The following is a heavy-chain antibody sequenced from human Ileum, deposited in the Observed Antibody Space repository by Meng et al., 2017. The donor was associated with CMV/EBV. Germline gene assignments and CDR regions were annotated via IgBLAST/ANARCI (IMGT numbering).Heavy chain of an antibody. J-gene: IGHJ5*02. CDR1: TSYY. CDR2: INPSGGST. Sequence: TSYYMHWVRQAPGQGLEWMGIINPSGGSTSYAQKFQGRVTMNRDTSTSTVYMELSSLRSEDTAVYYCARDGHGYCSSTSCTQVWFDPWGQGTLVTVSS. V-gene: IGHV1-46*01. CDR3: ARDGHGYCSSTSCTQVWFDP. D-gene: IGHD2-2*03.